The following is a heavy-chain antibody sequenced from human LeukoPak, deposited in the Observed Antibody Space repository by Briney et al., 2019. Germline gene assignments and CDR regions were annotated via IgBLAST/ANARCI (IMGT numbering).Heavy chain of an antibody. CDR2: ISSSSSYI. CDR1: GFTFSSYS. V-gene: IGHV3-21*01. CDR3: ARGEAGYCSSTSCYMGYYYYYGMDV. D-gene: IGHD2-2*02. Sequence: PGGSLRLSCAASGFTFSSYSMNWVRQAPGEGLEWVSSISSSSSYIYYADSVKGRFTISRDNAKNSLYLQMNSLRAEDTTVYYCARGEAGYCSSTSCYMGYYYYYGMDVWGQGTTVTVSS. J-gene: IGHJ6*02.